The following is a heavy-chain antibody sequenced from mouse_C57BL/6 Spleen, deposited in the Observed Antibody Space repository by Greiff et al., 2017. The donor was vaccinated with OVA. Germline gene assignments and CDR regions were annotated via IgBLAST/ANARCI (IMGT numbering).Heavy chain of an antibody. D-gene: IGHD2-10*01. CDR1: GYTFTSYW. J-gene: IGHJ4*01. V-gene: IGHV1-61*01. CDR2: IYPSDSET. CDR3: ARSSYYENAMDY. Sequence: QVQLQQPGAELVRPGSSVKLSCKASGYTFTSYWMDWVKQRPGQGLAWIGNIYPSDSETHYNQKFKDKATLTVDKSSSTAYMQLSSLTSEDSAVYYCARSSYYENAMDYWGQGTSVTVSS.